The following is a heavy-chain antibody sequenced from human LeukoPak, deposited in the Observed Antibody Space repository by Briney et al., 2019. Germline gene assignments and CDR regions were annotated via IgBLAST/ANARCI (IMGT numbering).Heavy chain of an antibody. CDR2: IKSKTDGGTT. CDR3: ATCITMVRAPLDY. V-gene: IGHV3-15*01. Sequence: GGSLRLSCAASGFTFSNAWMSWVRQAPGKGLEWVGRIKSKTDGGTTDYAAPVKGRFTISRDDSKNTLYLQMNSLKTEDTAVYYCATCITMVRAPLDYWGQGTLVTVSS. D-gene: IGHD3-10*01. CDR1: GFTFSNAW. J-gene: IGHJ4*02.